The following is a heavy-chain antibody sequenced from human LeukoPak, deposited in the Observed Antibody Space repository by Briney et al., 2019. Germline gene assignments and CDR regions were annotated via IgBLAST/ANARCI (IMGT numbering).Heavy chain of an antibody. CDR2: VGTAGDT. Sequence: GGSLRLSCAASGFTFSDYDMHWVRQATGKGLEWVSAVGTAGDTYYTGSVKGRFTISRENAKNSLYLQMSSLRAGDTAVYYCARVAKERVGGVYYFDYWGQGTLVTVSS. CDR3: ARVAKERVGGVYYFDY. J-gene: IGHJ4*02. V-gene: IGHV3-13*01. CDR1: GFTFSDYD. D-gene: IGHD1-1*01.